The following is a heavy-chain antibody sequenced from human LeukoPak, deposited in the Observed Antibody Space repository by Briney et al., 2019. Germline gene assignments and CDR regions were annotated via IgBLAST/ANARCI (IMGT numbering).Heavy chain of an antibody. CDR1: GYTFTSYD. CDR3: AREALDY. CDR2: MNPNSGNT. J-gene: IGHJ4*02. Sequence: ASVKVSCKASGYTFTSYDINWVRQATGQGLEWMGWMNPNSGNTGYAQKFQGRVTMTTDTSTSTAYMELRSLRPDDTAVYYCAREALDYWGQGTLVTVSS. V-gene: IGHV1-8*01.